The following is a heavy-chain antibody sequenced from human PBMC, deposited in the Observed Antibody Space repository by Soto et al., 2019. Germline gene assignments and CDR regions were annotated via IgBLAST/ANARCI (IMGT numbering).Heavy chain of an antibody. Sequence: SVKVSCKASGGTFSSYAISWVRQAPGQGLEWMGGIIPIFGTANYAQKFQGRVTITADKSTSTAYMELSSLRSEDTAVYYCARDYDILTGPGWFDPWGQGPLVTVSS. D-gene: IGHD3-9*01. CDR3: ARDYDILTGPGWFDP. CDR1: GGTFSSYA. J-gene: IGHJ5*02. CDR2: IIPIFGTA. V-gene: IGHV1-69*06.